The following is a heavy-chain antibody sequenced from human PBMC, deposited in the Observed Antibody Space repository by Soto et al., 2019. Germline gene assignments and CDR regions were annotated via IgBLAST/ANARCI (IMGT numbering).Heavy chain of an antibody. CDR3: ARASFGGVIVSLARDYYYYGMDV. V-gene: IGHV3-13*05. CDR1: GFSFSTYD. J-gene: IGHJ6*02. Sequence: GGSLRLSCAASGFSFSTYDMHWVRQVSGKGLEWVSAIGSADDPYYLGSVKGRFTISRDNAKNSLYLQMNSLRAEDTAVYYCARASFGGVIVSLARDYYYYGMDVWGQGTTVTVSS. D-gene: IGHD3-16*02. CDR2: IGSADDP.